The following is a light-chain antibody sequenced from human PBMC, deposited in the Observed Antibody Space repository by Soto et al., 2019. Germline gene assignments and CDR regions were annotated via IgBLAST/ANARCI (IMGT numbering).Light chain of an antibody. CDR1: QGISNY. CDR3: QKYNSAPWK. V-gene: IGKV1-27*01. J-gene: IGKJ1*01. Sequence: DIQMTQSPSSLSASVGDRVTITCRASQGISNYLAWYQQQPGKVPKLLIYVASTLQSGVPSRFSGSGSGTDFPLPISSLQLEDVATYYCQKYNSAPWKLGQGTKVEI. CDR2: VAS.